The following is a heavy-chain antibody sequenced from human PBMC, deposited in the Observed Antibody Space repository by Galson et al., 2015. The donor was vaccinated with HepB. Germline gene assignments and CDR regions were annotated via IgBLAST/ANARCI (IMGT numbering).Heavy chain of an antibody. CDR1: GGSFSDSS. D-gene: IGHD5-12*01. CDR3: ARGGHTVATMYYWFDS. Sequence: ETLSLTCAVYGGSFSDSSWNWIRQPPGKGLEWIGEINHSGSTNYKPSLKSRVTMSVDTSRNQFSLKLNSVTAADTAVYYCARGGHTVATMYYWFDSWGRGTLVTVSS. V-gene: IGHV4-34*01. J-gene: IGHJ2*01. CDR2: INHSGST.